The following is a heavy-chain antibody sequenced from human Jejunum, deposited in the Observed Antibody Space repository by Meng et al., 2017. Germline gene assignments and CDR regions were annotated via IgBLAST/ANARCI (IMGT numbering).Heavy chain of an antibody. V-gene: IGHV3-23*01. CDR1: GFTFSNYA. CDR3: ARSLMGSSGWYGIGAAFDI. D-gene: IGHD6-19*01. CDR2: IGGSGGNK. J-gene: IGHJ3*02. Sequence: GESLKISCAASGFTFSNYAMSWVRQAPGKGLEWVSAIGGSGGNKNYADSVKGRFTISRDNSKNTLYLQMNSLRADDTAVYYCARSLMGSSGWYGIGAAFDIWGQGTMVTVSS.